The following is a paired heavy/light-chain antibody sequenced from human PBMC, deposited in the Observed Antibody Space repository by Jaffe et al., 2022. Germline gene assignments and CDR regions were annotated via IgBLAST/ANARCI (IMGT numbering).Heavy chain of an antibody. CDR3: ASKICSSGSCPLGWFDP. J-gene: IGHJ5*02. CDR1: GFTFSSYW. D-gene: IGHD2-15*01. CDR2: INGDGSST. Sequence: EVQLVESGGGLVQPGGSLRLSCAASGFTFSSYWMHWVRQAPGKGLVWLSRINGDGSSTSYADSVRGRFTISRDNARNTLYLQMNSLRAEDTAVYYCASKICSSGSCPLGWFDPWGQGTLVTVSS. V-gene: IGHV3-74*01.
Light chain of an antibody. J-gene: IGKJ2*01. Sequence: EIVLTQSPGTLSLSPGERATLSCRASQTVSNSYLAWYQQKPGQAPRLLIYGASSRATGIPDKFSGSGSGTDFTLTISRLEPEDFAVYYCQQYGSSPPMYTFGQGTKLEIK. CDR1: QTVSNSY. CDR3: QQYGSSPPMYT. V-gene: IGKV3-20*01. CDR2: GAS.